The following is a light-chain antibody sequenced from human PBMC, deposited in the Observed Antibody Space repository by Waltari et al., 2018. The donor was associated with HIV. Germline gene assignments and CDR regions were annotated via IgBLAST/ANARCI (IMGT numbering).Light chain of an antibody. CDR3: QQYYTVPLT. J-gene: IGKJ3*01. Sequence: DIVMTQSPDSLAVSLGERATIHCKSSPSVFFSSNNKNFLAWYQQKPGQAPKLLISWASTRESGVPARFSGSGSGTDFTLTISSLQPEDVAAYFCQQYYTVPLTFGPGTKVEIK. V-gene: IGKV4-1*01. CDR2: WAS. CDR1: PSVFFSSNNKNF.